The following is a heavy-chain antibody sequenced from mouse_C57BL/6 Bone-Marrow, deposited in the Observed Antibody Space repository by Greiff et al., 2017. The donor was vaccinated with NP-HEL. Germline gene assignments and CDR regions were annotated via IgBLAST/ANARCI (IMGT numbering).Heavy chain of an antibody. Sequence: EVMLVESGGDLVKPGGSLKLSCAASGFTFSSYGMSWVRQTPDKRLEWVATISSGGSYTYYPDSVKGRFTISRDNAKNTLYLQMSSLKSEDTAMYYCASPYGYWGQGTLVTVSA. CDR1: GFTFSSYG. J-gene: IGHJ3*01. CDR3: ASPYGY. V-gene: IGHV5-6*01. D-gene: IGHD1-1*02. CDR2: ISSGGSYT.